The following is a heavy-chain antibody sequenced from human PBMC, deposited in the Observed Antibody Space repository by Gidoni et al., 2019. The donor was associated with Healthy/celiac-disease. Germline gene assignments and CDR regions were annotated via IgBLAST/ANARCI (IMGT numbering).Heavy chain of an antibody. CDR1: GFTFSNYW. J-gene: IGHJ4*02. V-gene: IGHV3-7*03. CDR2: IKQDGSEK. D-gene: IGHD6-13*01. CDR3: ARDAGYTSSWVDY. Sequence: EVQLVESGGGLVQPGGSLRLSCAASGFTFSNYWMSWVRQAPGKGLEWVANIKQDGSEKYYVDSVKGRFTISRDNAKNSLFLQMNSLRGEDTAVYYCARDAGYTSSWVDYWGQGTLVTVSS.